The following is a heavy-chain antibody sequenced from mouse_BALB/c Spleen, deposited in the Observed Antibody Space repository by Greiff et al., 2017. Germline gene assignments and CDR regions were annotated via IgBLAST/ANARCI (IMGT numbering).Heavy chain of an antibody. J-gene: IGHJ3*01. CDR3: ASHYYGYWFAY. CDR1: GYSITSGYS. V-gene: IGHV3-1*02. Sequence: DVKLQESGPDLVKPSQSLSLTCTVTGYSITSGYSWHWIRQFPGNKLEWMGYIHYSGSTNYNPSLKSRISITRDTSKNQFFLQLNSVTTEDTATYYCASHYYGYWFAYWGQGTLVTVSA. D-gene: IGHD1-2*01. CDR2: IHYSGST.